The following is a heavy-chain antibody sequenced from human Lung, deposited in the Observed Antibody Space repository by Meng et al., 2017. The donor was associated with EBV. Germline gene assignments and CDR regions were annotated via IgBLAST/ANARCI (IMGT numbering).Heavy chain of an antibody. CDR2: ISYYGSKK. D-gene: IGHD5-12*01. CDR3: AKDPRVATGTTENDY. Sequence: HVRRVVYGGGRVRPGTALRLSCAASGCTSRSYGMLWIRQATGKGREWVAVISYYGSKKYYAGSVKARFTISRDNSKHTLYLQINSLRVEDTAVYYCAKDPRVATGTTENDYWGQGTLVTVSS. CDR1: GCTSRSYG. V-gene: IGHV3-30*18. J-gene: IGHJ4*02.